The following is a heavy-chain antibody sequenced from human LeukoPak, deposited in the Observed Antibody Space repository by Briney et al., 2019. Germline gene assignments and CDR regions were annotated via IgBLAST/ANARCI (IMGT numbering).Heavy chain of an antibody. V-gene: IGHV1-46*01. J-gene: IGHJ4*02. CDR3: ARSPYSSSWYLSNYFDY. Sequence: ASVKVSCKASGYAFTSYYMHWVRQAPGQGLEWMGIINPSGGSTSYAQKFHGRVTMTRDTSTSTVYMELSSLRSEDTAVYYCARSPYSSSWYLSNYFDYWGQGTLVTVSS. D-gene: IGHD6-13*01. CDR2: INPSGGST. CDR1: GYAFTSYY.